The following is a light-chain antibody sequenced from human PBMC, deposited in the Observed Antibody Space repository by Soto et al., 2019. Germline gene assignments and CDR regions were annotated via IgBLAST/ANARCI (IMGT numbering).Light chain of an antibody. CDR1: SSNIGGTNY. Sequence: QSVLTQPPSASGTPGQRVFISCSGSSSNIGGTNYVYWYQQLPGAAPKLLMHSNNLRPSGVPERISGSKSGTSASLAISGLRSEDEAVYYCQSYDSSLSGFYVFGTGTKVTVL. J-gene: IGLJ1*01. V-gene: IGLV1-47*02. CDR2: SNN. CDR3: QSYDSSLSGFYV.